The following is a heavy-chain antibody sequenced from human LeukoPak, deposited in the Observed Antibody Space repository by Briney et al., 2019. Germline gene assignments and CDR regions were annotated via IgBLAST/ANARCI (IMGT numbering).Heavy chain of an antibody. V-gene: IGHV3-30*02. CDR1: GFTFSSYG. CDR3: AKDRIGFGEFYFDY. D-gene: IGHD3-10*01. CDR2: IRYDGSNK. J-gene: IGHJ4*02. Sequence: GGSLRLSCAASGFTFSSYGMHWVRQAPGKGLEWVAFIRYDGSNKYYEDSVKGRFTISRDNSKNTLYLQMNSLRAEDTAVYYCAKDRIGFGEFYFDYWGQGTLVTVSS.